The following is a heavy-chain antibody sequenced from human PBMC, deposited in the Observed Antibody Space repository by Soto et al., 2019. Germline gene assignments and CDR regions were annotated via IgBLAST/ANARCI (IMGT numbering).Heavy chain of an antibody. D-gene: IGHD2-21*02. V-gene: IGHV3-30*18. CDR2: ISYDESQK. J-gene: IGHJ4*02. Sequence: QVQLVESGGGVAQPGRSLRLSCAASGFIFSSYGMHWVRQAPGKGLEWVALISYDESQKFYADSVKGRFTISRDNSKDTLYLQMNSLRAEDTAVYSCAKEVYCGGDCYYFDSWGQGTLVTVSS. CDR1: GFIFSSYG. CDR3: AKEVYCGGDCYYFDS.